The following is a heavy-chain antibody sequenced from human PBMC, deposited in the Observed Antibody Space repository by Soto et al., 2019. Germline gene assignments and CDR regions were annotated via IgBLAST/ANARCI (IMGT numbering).Heavy chain of an antibody. CDR2: ISSSGGST. J-gene: IGHJ5*02. D-gene: IGHD7-27*01. CDR3: AKDPRDWGYIWFDP. V-gene: IGHV3-23*01. Sequence: EVQLMESGGGLVQPGGSLRLSCAASGFTFSSYAMSWVRQAPGQGLEWVSSISSSGGSTNYADSVKGRFTISRDNSKNPLYLQMNSLRAEDTAVYYCAKDPRDWGYIWFDPWGQGTLVTVSS. CDR1: GFTFSSYA.